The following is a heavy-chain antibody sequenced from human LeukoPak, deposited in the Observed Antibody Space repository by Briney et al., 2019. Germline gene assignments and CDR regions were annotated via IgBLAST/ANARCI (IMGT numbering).Heavy chain of an antibody. Sequence: PSETLSLTCAVYGGSFSGHYWSWIRQPPGKGLEWIGEINHSGSTNYNPSLKSRVTISVDTSKNQFSLKLSSVTAADTAVYYCASLGGWFTNWFDPWGQGTLVTVSS. V-gene: IGHV4-34*01. CDR3: ASLGGWFTNWFDP. D-gene: IGHD6-19*01. J-gene: IGHJ5*02. CDR1: GGSFSGHY. CDR2: INHSGST.